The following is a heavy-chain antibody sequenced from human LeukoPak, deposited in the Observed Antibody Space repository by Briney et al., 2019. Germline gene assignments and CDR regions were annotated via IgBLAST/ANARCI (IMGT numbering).Heavy chain of an antibody. D-gene: IGHD1-1*01. CDR1: GFGFSNYD. CDR2: ITASGSRT. Sequence: PGGSLRLSCAASGFGFSNYDMTWVRQAPGKGLEWVSSITASGSRTYYADSVKGRFTVSRDNSKTTLYLQLDSLRAEDTAVYYCAKSHRYNDYWGQGTLVSVSS. V-gene: IGHV3-23*01. J-gene: IGHJ4*02. CDR3: AKSHRYNDY.